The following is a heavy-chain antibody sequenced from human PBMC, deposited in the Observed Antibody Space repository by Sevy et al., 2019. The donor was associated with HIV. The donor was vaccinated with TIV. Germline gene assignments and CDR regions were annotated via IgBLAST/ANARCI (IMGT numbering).Heavy chain of an antibody. CDR2: VRNDGSRQ. Sequence: GGYLRLSCVTSGFIFSSYGMHWVRHAPGKGLEWVAVVRNDGSRQHYAESVKGRFTISRDNSKKTLYLQMNSLKVEDTAVYYCAKAWIAADGSFDYWGQGILVTVSS. D-gene: IGHD6-25*01. V-gene: IGHV3-30*02. J-gene: IGHJ4*02. CDR3: AKAWIAADGSFDY. CDR1: GFIFSSYG.